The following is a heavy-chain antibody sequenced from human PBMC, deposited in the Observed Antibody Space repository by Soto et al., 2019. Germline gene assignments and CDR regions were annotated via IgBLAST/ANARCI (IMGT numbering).Heavy chain of an antibody. Sequence: QVQLVESGGGVVQPGRSLRLSCAAPGFTFSTYGMHWVRQAPGKGLEWVAVISYDGSNKYYADSVKGRFTISRDNSKNTLYLQMNSLRAEDTAVYYCAKGWELLVRATFNIWGQGTMVTVSS. V-gene: IGHV3-30*18. CDR1: GFTFSTYG. CDR3: AKGWELLVRATFNI. D-gene: IGHD1-26*01. CDR2: ISYDGSNK. J-gene: IGHJ3*02.